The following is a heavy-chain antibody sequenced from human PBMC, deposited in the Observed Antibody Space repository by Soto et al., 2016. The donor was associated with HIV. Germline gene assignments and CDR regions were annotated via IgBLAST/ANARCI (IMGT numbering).Heavy chain of an antibody. D-gene: IGHD3-9*01. CDR1: GFMFSSYG. J-gene: IGHJ4*02. V-gene: IGHV3-33*01. CDR2: IWFDGNHK. CDR3: VRESIISGRYDILTGPAY. Sequence: QVQLVESGGGVVQPGRSLRLSCAASGFMFSSYGMHWVRQAPGKGLEWVAVIWFDGNHKYYADSVKGRFTISRDNSKNTLYLQMNSLRVDDTALYYCVRESIISGRYDILTGPAYWGQGTLVTVSS.